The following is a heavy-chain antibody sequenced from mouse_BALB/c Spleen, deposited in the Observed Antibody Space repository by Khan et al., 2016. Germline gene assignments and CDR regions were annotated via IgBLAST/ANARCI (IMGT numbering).Heavy chain of an antibody. Sequence: QVQLQQSGAELVRPGTSVKVSCKASGYAFTNYLIEWVKQRPGQGLEWIGVINPGSGGTNYNEKFKGKATLTADKSSSTAYMQLSSLPSDDSAVYFCARYDGNYYAMDYWGRGTSVTVSS. CDR3: ARYDGNYYAMDY. D-gene: IGHD2-3*01. CDR2: INPGSGGT. V-gene: IGHV1-54*01. CDR1: GYAFTNYL. J-gene: IGHJ4*01.